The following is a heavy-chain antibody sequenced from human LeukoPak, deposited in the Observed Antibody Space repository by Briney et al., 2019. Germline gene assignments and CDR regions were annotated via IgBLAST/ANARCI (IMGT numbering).Heavy chain of an antibody. V-gene: IGHV3-21*01. CDR2: ISSSSSYI. Sequence: PGGSLRLSCAASGFTFSSYSMNWVRQVPGKGLEWVSSISSSSSYIYYADSVKGRFTISRDNAKNSLYLQMNSLRAEDTAVYYCARELDCSSTSCYNYWGQGTLVTVSS. D-gene: IGHD2-2*02. CDR1: GFTFSSYS. J-gene: IGHJ4*02. CDR3: ARELDCSSTSCYNY.